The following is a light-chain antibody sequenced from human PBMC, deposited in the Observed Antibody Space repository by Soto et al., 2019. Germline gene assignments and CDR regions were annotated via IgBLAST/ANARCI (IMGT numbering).Light chain of an antibody. CDR3: QSWGAGDVV. CDR2: VNSDGSH. V-gene: IGLV4-69*01. CDR1: SGHSNYA. J-gene: IGLJ2*01. Sequence: QSVLTQSPSASASLGASVKLTCTLSSGHSNYAIAWHQQQPEKGPRFVMKVNSDGSHIKGDGIPDRFSGSSSGAERYLTISSLQSEDEADFYCQSWGAGDVVFGGGTKLTVL.